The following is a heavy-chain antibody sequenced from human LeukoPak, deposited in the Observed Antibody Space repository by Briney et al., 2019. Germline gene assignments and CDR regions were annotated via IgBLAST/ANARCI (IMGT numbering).Heavy chain of an antibody. CDR3: AKDSAAVGGPTTD. CDR1: GFTFSSYT. J-gene: IGHJ4*02. D-gene: IGHD6-13*01. Sequence: GGSLRLSCAASGFTFSSYTMSWVRQAPGKGKEWVSLISGSDGITYYADSVKGRFTISRDNSKNTLYLQMDSLRAEDTAVYYCAKDSAAVGGPTTDWGQGTLVTVSS. V-gene: IGHV3-23*01. CDR2: ISGSDGIT.